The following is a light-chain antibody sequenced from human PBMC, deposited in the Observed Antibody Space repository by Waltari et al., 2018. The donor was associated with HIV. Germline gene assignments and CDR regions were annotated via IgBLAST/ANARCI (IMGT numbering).Light chain of an antibody. J-gene: IGLJ1*01. CDR1: SSNIGAGYD. V-gene: IGLV1-40*01. Sequence: QSVLTQPPSVSGAPGQRVTISCTGSSSNIGAGYDVHWFQQLPGTAPKLLIYGNTNRPSGVPDRFSGSKSGTSASLAITGLQAEDEGDYYCQSYDSGLSAYVFGTGTKVTAL. CDR3: QSYDSGLSAYV. CDR2: GNT.